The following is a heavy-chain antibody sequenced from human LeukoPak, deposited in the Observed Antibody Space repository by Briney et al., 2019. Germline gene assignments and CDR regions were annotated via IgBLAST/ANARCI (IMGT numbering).Heavy chain of an antibody. J-gene: IGHJ4*02. Sequence: GASLQISCKGSGYNFTSYWIGWVRQMPGKGLEWMGIIYPGDSDTRYSPSFQGQVTISADKSISTAYLQWSSLKASDTAMYYCARQTADSSSRYDNVYDYWGQGTLVTVSS. D-gene: IGHD6-13*01. CDR2: IYPGDSDT. CDR1: GYNFTSYW. V-gene: IGHV5-51*01. CDR3: ARQTADSSSRYDNVYDY.